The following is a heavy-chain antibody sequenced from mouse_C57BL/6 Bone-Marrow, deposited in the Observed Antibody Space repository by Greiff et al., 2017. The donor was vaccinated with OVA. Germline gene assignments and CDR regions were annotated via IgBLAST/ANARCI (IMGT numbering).Heavy chain of an antibody. CDR3: AGWLLPEV. Sequence: VQLQQPGAELVKPGASVKLSCKASGYTFTSYWMHWVKQRPGQGLEWIGMIHPNSGSTNYNEKFKSKATLTVDTSSSPAYMQLSSLTSEDSAVYYCAGWLLPEVWGTGTTVTVSS. V-gene: IGHV1-64*01. J-gene: IGHJ1*03. CDR1: GYTFTSYW. CDR2: IHPNSGST. D-gene: IGHD2-3*01.